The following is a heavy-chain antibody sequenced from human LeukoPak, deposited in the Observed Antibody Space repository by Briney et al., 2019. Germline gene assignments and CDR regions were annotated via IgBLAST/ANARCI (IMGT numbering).Heavy chain of an antibody. J-gene: IGHJ4*02. Sequence: GGSLRLSCAASGFTFSSYNINWVRQAPGKGLEWVSSISSSSSYIYYADSVKGRFTISRDNAKNSLHLQMNSLRAEDTAVYYCAREGTARVSVYWGQGTLVTVSS. CDR2: ISSSSSYI. CDR3: AREGTARVSVY. V-gene: IGHV3-21*01. CDR1: GFTFSSYN. D-gene: IGHD5-18*01.